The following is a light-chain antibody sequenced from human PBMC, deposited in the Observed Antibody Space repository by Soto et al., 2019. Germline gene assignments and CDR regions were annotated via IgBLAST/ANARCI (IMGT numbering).Light chain of an antibody. CDR3: QQYGFLPIS. CDR1: QTVTNDY. CDR2: DAS. V-gene: IGKV3-20*01. J-gene: IGKJ5*01. Sequence: VALTQPPVTLSLSPGRRVTLSCMASQTVTNDYLAWYQQKDGQAPRLLIYDASTRATGVPDRFSGSGSGPEYTLTITRLEPEDFAVYSCQQYGFLPISFGQGTRLEIK.